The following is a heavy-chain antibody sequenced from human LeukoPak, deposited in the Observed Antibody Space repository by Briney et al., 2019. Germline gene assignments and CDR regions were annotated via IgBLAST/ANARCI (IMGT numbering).Heavy chain of an antibody. CDR2: ISGSGDST. D-gene: IGHD3-10*01. CDR1: GFTFSNYA. J-gene: IGHJ4*02. CDR3: ARAYLWFGAYYFDY. V-gene: IGHV3-23*01. Sequence: GGSLRLSCAASGFTFSNYAMTWVRQAPGKGLEWLSAISGSGDSTYYADSVKGRFTISRDNSQNTVYLHMNSLRGEDTAVYYCARAYLWFGAYYFDYWGQGTLVTVSS.